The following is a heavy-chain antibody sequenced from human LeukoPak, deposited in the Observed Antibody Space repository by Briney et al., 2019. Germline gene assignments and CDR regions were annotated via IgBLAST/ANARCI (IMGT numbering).Heavy chain of an antibody. CDR2: INQSGSR. J-gene: IGHJ4*02. D-gene: IGHD5-24*01. CDR3: ARRDGYKLY. V-gene: IGHV4-34*01. CDR1: GGSFSGYY. Sequence: SETLSLTCAVYGGSFSGYYWTWIRQLPGKGLEWIGEINQSGSRNYNPSLKSRVTISVDTSKNQFSLKVTSVTAADTAVYYCARRDGYKLYWGQGTLVTVSS.